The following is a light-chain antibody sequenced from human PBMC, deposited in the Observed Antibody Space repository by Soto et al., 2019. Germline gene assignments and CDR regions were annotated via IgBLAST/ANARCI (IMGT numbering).Light chain of an antibody. V-gene: IGKV3-15*01. CDR3: QQYNNWPPEYT. CDR2: DAS. J-gene: IGKJ2*01. Sequence: ETVMTQSPATLSVSPGERVTLSCRASQSININVAWYQQRPGQAPRVLIYDASTRATAVPARFSGSGSGTELSLTISSLQSDDFAVYSCQQYNNWPPEYTGGKGTKLEIK. CDR1: QSININ.